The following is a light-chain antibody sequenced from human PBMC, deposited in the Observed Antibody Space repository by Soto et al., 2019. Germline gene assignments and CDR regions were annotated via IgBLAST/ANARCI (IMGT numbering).Light chain of an antibody. CDR1: QSVSRY. V-gene: IGKV3-11*01. CDR2: DAS. Sequence: EIVLTQSPATLSLSPGERATLSCRASQSVSRYLAWYQQRVGQAPRLLIYDASNRATGIPARFSGSGSGTDFTLTISSLEPEDFAVYYWQQRSNWPRTFGQGTKVEIK. CDR3: QQRSNWPRT. J-gene: IGKJ1*01.